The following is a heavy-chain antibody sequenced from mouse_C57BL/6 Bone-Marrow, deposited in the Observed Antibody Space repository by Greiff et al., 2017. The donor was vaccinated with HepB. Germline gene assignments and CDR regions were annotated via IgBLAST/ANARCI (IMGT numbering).Heavy chain of an antibody. V-gene: IGHV1-4*01. Sequence: VKLVESGAELARPGASVKMSCKASGYTFTSYTMHWVKQRPGQGLEWIGYINPSSGYTKYNQKFKDKATLTADKSSSTAYMQLSSLTSEDSAVYYCARYNWVDYWGQGTTLTVSS. CDR3: ARYNWVDY. CDR1: GYTFTSYT. D-gene: IGHD4-1*01. J-gene: IGHJ2*01. CDR2: INPSSGYT.